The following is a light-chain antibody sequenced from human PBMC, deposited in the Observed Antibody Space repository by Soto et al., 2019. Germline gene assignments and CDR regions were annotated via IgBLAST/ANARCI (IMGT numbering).Light chain of an antibody. J-gene: IGLJ1*01. CDR3: NSYTSSSTRV. V-gene: IGLV2-14*01. CDR2: EVS. Sequence: QSALTQPASVSGSPGQSITISCTGTSSDVGGYNYVSWYQQHPGKAPKLMIYEVSNRPSGVSNRFSDSKSGNTASLTISGLQAEDEADYYCNSYTSSSTRVFGTGTKVT. CDR1: SSDVGGYNY.